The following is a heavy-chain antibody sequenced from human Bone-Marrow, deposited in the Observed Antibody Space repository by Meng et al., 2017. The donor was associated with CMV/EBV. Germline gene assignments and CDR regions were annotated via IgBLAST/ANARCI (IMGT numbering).Heavy chain of an antibody. CDR2: IYPGDSDT. CDR3: ARVAIFGYYYYGMDV. V-gene: IGHV5-51*01. D-gene: IGHD3-3*01. J-gene: IGHJ6*02. Sequence: GGSLRLSCKGSGYSFTSYRIGWVRQMPGKGLEWMGIIYPGDSDTRYSPSFQGQVTISADKSISTAYLQWSSLRSEDTAVYYCARVAIFGYYYYGMDVWGQGTTVTVSS. CDR1: GYSFTSYR.